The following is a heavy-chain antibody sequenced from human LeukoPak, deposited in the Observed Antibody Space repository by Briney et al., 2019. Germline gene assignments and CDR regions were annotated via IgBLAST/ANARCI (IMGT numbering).Heavy chain of an antibody. V-gene: IGHV3-30*02. D-gene: IGHD6-13*01. CDR1: GFTFSSYG. CDR3: AKDFAPYSSSWYGKYNWFDP. Sequence: GGSLRLSCAASGFTFSSYGMHWVRQAPGKGLEWVAFIRYDGNNKYYADSVKGRFTISRDNSKNTLYLQMNSLRAEDTAVYYCAKDFAPYSSSWYGKYNWFDPWGQGTLVTVSS. J-gene: IGHJ5*02. CDR2: IRYDGNNK.